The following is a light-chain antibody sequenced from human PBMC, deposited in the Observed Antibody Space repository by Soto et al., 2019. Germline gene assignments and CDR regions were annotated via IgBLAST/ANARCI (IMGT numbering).Light chain of an antibody. CDR3: SSHAGNNNPYV. CDR1: SSDVGAYNY. CDR2: DVN. V-gene: IGLV2-14*03. J-gene: IGLJ1*01. Sequence: QSALTQPASVSGSPGQSITISCAGTSSDVGAYNYVSWYQHHPGKATKLMIYDVNNRPSGDSKRFSGSKSGNTASLTVSGLQPEDEAEYYCSSHAGNNNPYVFGTGTRSPS.